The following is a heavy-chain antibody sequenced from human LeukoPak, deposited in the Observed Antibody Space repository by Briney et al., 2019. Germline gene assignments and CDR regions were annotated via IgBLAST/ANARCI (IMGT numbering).Heavy chain of an antibody. CDR2: IKSKLDGETA. D-gene: IGHD4/OR15-4a*01. V-gene: IGHV3-15*01. CDR1: RFTFSNAW. CDR3: AINVPNYAPYDFDD. Sequence: PGGSLRLSCAASRFTFSNAWMNWVRQGPGKGREWVGRIKSKLDGETADYAAPVKGRFTISRDDSNNMVYLQMHSLKIEDTAVYYWAINVPNYAPYDFDDWGQGTLVTVSS. J-gene: IGHJ4*02.